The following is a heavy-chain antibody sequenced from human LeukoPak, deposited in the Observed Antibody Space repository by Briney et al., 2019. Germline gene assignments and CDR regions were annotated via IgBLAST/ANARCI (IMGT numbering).Heavy chain of an antibody. D-gene: IGHD1-1*01. J-gene: IGHJ4*02. CDR2: ISSSSSYI. V-gene: IGHV3-21*01. CDR1: GFTFDTYS. CDR3: ARSPGATWSFDY. Sequence: GGSLRLSCAASGFTFDTYSMNWVRQAPGKGLEWVSSISSSSSYIYYADSVKGRFTISRDNAKNSLYMQMNSLRAEDTGVHYCARSPGATWSFDYWGQGTLVTVSS.